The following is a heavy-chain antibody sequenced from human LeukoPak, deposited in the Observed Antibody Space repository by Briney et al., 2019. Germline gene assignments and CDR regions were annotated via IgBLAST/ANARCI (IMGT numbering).Heavy chain of an antibody. CDR2: INHSGST. Sequence: SETLSLTCAVYGGSFSGYYWSWIRQPPGKGLEWIGEINHSGSTNYNPSLKSRVTISVDTSRNQFFLKLSSVTAADTAVYYCARVVYSGYDFRGAMDVWGKGTTVTVSS. V-gene: IGHV4-34*01. J-gene: IGHJ6*03. CDR3: ARVVYSGYDFRGAMDV. CDR1: GGSFSGYY. D-gene: IGHD5-12*01.